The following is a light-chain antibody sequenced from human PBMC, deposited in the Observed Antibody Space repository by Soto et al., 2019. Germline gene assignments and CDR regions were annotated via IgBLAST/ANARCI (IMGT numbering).Light chain of an antibody. V-gene: IGKV3-11*01. CDR1: QSVSSY. J-gene: IGKJ1*01. CDR3: QQYGSSQWT. CDR2: DAS. Sequence: EIVFTQSPATLSLPPGERATLSCRASQSVSSYLAWYQQKPGQAPRLLIYDASNRATGIPARFSGSGSGTDFTLTISSLEPEDCAVYYCQQYGSSQWTFGQGTKVDIK.